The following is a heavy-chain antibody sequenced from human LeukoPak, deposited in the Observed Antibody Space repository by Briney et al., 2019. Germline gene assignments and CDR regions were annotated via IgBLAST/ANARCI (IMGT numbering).Heavy chain of an antibody. Sequence: PSETLSLTCTVSGGSISGGSYYWSWIRQPAGKGLEWIGRIYTSGSTNYNPSLKSRVTISVDTSKNQFSLKLSSVTAADTAVYYCARGGGNWGQGTLVTVSS. CDR1: GGSISGGSYY. V-gene: IGHV4-61*02. CDR2: IYTSGST. D-gene: IGHD3-16*01. J-gene: IGHJ4*02. CDR3: ARGGGN.